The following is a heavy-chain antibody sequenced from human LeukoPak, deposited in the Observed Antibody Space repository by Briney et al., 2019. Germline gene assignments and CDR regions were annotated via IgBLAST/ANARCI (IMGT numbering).Heavy chain of an antibody. CDR3: ARHRAHSGSYYFDY. V-gene: IGHV4-30-2*01. D-gene: IGHD1-26*01. J-gene: IGHJ4*02. CDR1: GGSISSGGYS. CDR2: IYTSGST. Sequence: SQTLSLTCAVSGGSISSGGYSWGWIRQPPGKGLEWIGYIYTSGSTNYNPSLKSRVTISVDTSKNQFSLKLSSVTAADTAVYYCARHRAHSGSYYFDYWGQGTLVTVSS.